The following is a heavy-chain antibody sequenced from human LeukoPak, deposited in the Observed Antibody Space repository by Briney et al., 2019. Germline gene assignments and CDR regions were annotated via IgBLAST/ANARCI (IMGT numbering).Heavy chain of an antibody. CDR3: ARGDCSSTSCYTADY. Sequence: GGSLRLSCAASGFTFSSYAMHWVRQAPGKGLEWVAVISSDGGNKYYADSVKGRFTISRDNSKNTLFLQMSSLRAEDTAVYYCARGDCSSTSCYTADYWGQGTLVTVSS. D-gene: IGHD2-2*02. V-gene: IGHV3-30*15. CDR2: ISSDGGNK. CDR1: GFTFSSYA. J-gene: IGHJ4*02.